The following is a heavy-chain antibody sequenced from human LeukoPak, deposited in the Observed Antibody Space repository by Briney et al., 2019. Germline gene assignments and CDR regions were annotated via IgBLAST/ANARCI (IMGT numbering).Heavy chain of an antibody. CDR2: IRYDASNK. CDR1: GFTFSDYG. J-gene: IGHJ2*01. D-gene: IGHD6-13*01. Sequence: GGSLRLSCAAAGFTFSDYGMHWVRQAPGKGLEWVAFIRYDASNKYYGDSVKGRFTVSRDNVKNTLYLQMNSLRTEDTAVYYCAKDFSSSSLGSWYFDLWGRGALVTVYS. CDR3: AKDFSSSSLGSWYFDL. V-gene: IGHV3-30*02.